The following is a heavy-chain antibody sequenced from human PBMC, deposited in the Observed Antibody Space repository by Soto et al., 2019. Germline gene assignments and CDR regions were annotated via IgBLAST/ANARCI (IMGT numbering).Heavy chain of an antibody. V-gene: IGHV3-21*01. Sequence: EVQLVESGGGLVKPGGSLRLSCATSGFTFSTYAMTWVRQAPGKGLEWVSFISSSGSNIQYADSVEGRFTISRDDAKNSVFMQMETLGADETALYYFSRDGNGDAYWGQGTLVSVSS. D-gene: IGHD1-1*01. CDR2: ISSSGSNI. CDR1: GFTFSTYA. J-gene: IGHJ4*02. CDR3: SRDGNGDAY.